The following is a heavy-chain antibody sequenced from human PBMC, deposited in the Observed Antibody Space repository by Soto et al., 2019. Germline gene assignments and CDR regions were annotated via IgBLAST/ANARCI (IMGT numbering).Heavy chain of an antibody. CDR3: ARAHSIYGGNSIFDY. D-gene: IGHD2-21*02. V-gene: IGHV1-69*13. CDR2: IIPIFGTA. CDR1: GGTFSSYA. Sequence: RAAVKVSCKASGGTFSSYAISWVRQAPGQGLEWMGGIIPIFGTANYAQKFQGRVTITADESTSTAYMELSSLRSEDTAVYYCARAHSIYGGNSIFDYWGQGTLVTVSS. J-gene: IGHJ4*02.